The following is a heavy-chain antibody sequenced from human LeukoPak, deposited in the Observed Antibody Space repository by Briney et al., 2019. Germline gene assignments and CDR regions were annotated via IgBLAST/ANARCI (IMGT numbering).Heavy chain of an antibody. CDR2: INCDGSST. J-gene: IGHJ4*02. CDR1: GGSIGNSAYF. CDR3: ANGLLWFGEWGGDSGFDY. D-gene: IGHD3-10*01. Sequence: PSETLSLTCTVSGGSIGNSAYFWGWIRRPPGKGLVWVSRINCDGSSTSYADSVKGRFTISRDNSKNTLYLQMNSLRAEDTAVYYCANGLLWFGEWGGDSGFDYWGQGTLVTVSS. V-gene: IGHV3-74*01.